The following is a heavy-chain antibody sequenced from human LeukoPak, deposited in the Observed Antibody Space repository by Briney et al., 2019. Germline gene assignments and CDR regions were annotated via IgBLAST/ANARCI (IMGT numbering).Heavy chain of an antibody. CDR2: IHYTGST. CDR3: ARDYQGGYGDKTVDY. Sequence: PSETLSLTCTVSGGSISSYYWSWIRQSPGKGLECIGYIHYTGSTNYNPSLKSRVTISVETSKNQFSLKLKSVTAADTAVYYCARDYQGGYGDKTVDYWGQGTLVTVSS. V-gene: IGHV4-59*12. D-gene: IGHD5-18*01. J-gene: IGHJ4*02. CDR1: GGSISSYY.